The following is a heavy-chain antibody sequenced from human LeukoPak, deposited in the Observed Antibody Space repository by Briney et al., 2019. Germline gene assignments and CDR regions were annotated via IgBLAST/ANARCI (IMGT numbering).Heavy chain of an antibody. CDR2: INHSGST. J-gene: IGHJ6*02. CDR1: GGSISSYY. V-gene: IGHV4-34*01. CDR3: ARGRKLLGYCSGGSCYSRYYYYGMDV. D-gene: IGHD2-15*01. Sequence: SETLSLTCTVSGGSISSYYWSWIRQPPGKGLEWIGEINHSGSTNYNPSLKSRVTISVDTSKNQFSLKLSSVTAADTAVYYCARGRKLLGYCSGGSCYSRYYYYGMDVWGQGTTVTVSS.